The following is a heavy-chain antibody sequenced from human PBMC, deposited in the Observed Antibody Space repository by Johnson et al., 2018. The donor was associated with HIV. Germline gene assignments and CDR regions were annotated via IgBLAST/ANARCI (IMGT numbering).Heavy chain of an antibody. CDR2: SYWNGADT. D-gene: IGHD6-13*01. J-gene: IGHJ3*02. Sequence: VQLVESGGGLVQPGGSLRLSCAASGFTFSSYWNGADTGYADSVKGRFTISRDNAKNSLYLQMNTLRAEDTALYYCARDPRIAAAGKTHEFDAFDIWGQGTMVTVSS. CDR3: ARDPRIAAAGKTHEFDAFDI. CDR1: GFT. V-gene: IGHV3-20*04.